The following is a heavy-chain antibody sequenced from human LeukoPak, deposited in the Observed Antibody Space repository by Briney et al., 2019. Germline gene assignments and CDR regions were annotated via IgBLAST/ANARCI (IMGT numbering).Heavy chain of an antibody. J-gene: IGHJ5*02. Sequence: GGSLRLSCAASGFTFSSYSMNWVRQAPGKGLEWVSSISGRSSSIYYADSVKGRFTISRDNAKNSLYLQMNSLRAEDTAVYYCVRDLTSVNWFDPWGQGTLVTVSS. V-gene: IGHV3-21*01. CDR2: ISGRSSSI. CDR1: GFTFSSYS. CDR3: VRDLTSVNWFDP.